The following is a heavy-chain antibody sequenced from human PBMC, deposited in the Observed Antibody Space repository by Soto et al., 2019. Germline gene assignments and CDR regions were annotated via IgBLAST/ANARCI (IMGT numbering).Heavy chain of an antibody. CDR3: AALRVVPADDTSTNWFDP. J-gene: IGHJ5*02. Sequence: SETLSLTCTVYGGSFSGYYWSWIRQPPGKGLEWIGEINHSGSTNYNPSLKSRVTISVDTSKNQFSLKLSSVTAADTAVYYCAALRVVPADDTSTNWFDPWGQGTLVTVSS. D-gene: IGHD2-2*01. CDR2: INHSGST. CDR1: GGSFSGYY. V-gene: IGHV4-34*01.